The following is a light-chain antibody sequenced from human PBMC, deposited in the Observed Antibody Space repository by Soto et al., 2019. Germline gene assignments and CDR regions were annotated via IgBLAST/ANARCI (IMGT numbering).Light chain of an antibody. CDR1: PSVTNF. CDR2: GAF. V-gene: IGKV3-11*01. J-gene: IGKJ1*01. Sequence: LLTQSPATLSLSPGEIATLSGSSSPSVTNFLAWYQQKPGQAPRLIIYGAFNRATGIPARFSGSGSGTDFTLTISRLEPEDSAVYYCQKSNVWPQVNFGQGSKVDIK. CDR3: QKSNVWPQVN.